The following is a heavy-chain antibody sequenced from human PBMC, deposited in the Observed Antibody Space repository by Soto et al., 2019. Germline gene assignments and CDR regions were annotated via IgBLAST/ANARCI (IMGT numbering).Heavy chain of an antibody. D-gene: IGHD2-2*01. CDR2: IIPIFGTA. J-gene: IGHJ4*02. CDR1: GGTFSSYA. V-gene: IGHV1-69*13. CDR3: ARTGYCSSTSCDAFDY. Sequence: VKVSCKASGGTFSSYAISWVRQAPGQGLEWMGGIIPIFGTANYAQKFQGRVTITADESTSTAYMELSSLRSEDTAVYYCARTGYCSSTSCDAFDYWGQGTLVTVSS.